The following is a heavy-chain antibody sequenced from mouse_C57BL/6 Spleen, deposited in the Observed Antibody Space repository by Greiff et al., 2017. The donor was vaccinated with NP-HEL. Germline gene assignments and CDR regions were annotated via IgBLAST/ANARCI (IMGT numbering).Heavy chain of an antibody. J-gene: IGHJ1*03. CDR3: AREGGSSHEDWYFDV. CDR1: GYTFTDYN. CDR2: INPNNGGT. V-gene: IGHV1-18*01. Sequence: EVQLQQSGPELVKPGASVKIPCKASGYTFTDYNMDWVKQSHGKSLEWIGDINPNNGGTIYNQKFKGKDTLTVDKSSSTAYMELRSLTSEDTAVYYCAREGGSSHEDWYFDVWGTGTTVTVSS. D-gene: IGHD1-1*01.